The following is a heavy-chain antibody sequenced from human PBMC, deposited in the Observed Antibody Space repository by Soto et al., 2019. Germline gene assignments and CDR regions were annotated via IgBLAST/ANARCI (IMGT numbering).Heavy chain of an antibody. D-gene: IGHD3-22*01. CDR2: INPGNGNT. Sequence: GASVEVSCKASGYSFTSYGMNWVRQAPGRGLEWMVWINPGNGNTKYSQQFQGRVIIDRDTSASTAYMELSSLRSEDTAVYYCARGGYFDSSNYLAYWGLGTLVTVSS. V-gene: IGHV1-3*01. CDR1: GYSFTSYG. CDR3: ARGGYFDSSNYLAY. J-gene: IGHJ4*02.